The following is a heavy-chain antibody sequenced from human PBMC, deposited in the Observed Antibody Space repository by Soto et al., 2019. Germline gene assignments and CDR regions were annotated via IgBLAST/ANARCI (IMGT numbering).Heavy chain of an antibody. Sequence: ASAKVSCKASGYTFTGYYMHWVRQAPGQGLEWMGWINPNSGGTDYAQKFQGRVTMARDTSTTTASMELSSLTSDDTAVYYCARATGYRSSFFYGMDFWGQGTTVTVSS. CDR2: INPNSGGT. CDR1: GYTFTGYY. CDR3: ARATGYRSSFFYGMDF. J-gene: IGHJ6*02. V-gene: IGHV1-2*02. D-gene: IGHD6-19*01.